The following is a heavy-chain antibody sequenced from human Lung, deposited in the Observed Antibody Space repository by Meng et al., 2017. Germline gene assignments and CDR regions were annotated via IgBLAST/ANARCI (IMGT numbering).Heavy chain of an antibody. J-gene: IGHJ4*02. CDR2: INHSGST. V-gene: IGHV4-34*01. CDR1: CGSFSDYY. D-gene: IGHD4-11*01. Sequence: QVQLQQWGAELFKPSETLSLTCVVSCGSFSDYYWSWIRQPPGKGLEWIGEINHSGSTNYNPSLESRATISVDTSQNNLSLKLSSVTAADSAVYYCARGPTTMAHDFDYWGQGTLVTVSS. CDR3: ARGPTTMAHDFDY.